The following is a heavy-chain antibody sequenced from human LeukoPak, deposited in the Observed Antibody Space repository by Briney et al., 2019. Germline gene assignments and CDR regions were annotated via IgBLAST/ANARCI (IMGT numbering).Heavy chain of an antibody. CDR3: AKKTVAGFNYFDD. V-gene: IGHV3-23*01. CDR2: ISGSGGST. Sequence: SGGSLRLSCAASGFTFSSYAISWVRQAAGKGLEWVSAISGSGGSTSYADSVKGRFTISRDNSKNTLYLQMNSLRAEDTAVYYCAKKTVAGFNYFDDWGQGTLVTVSS. J-gene: IGHJ4*02. D-gene: IGHD6-19*01. CDR1: GFTFSSYA.